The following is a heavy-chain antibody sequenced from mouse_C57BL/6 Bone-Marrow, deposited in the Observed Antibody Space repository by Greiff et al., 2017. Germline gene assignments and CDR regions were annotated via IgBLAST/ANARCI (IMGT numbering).Heavy chain of an antibody. CDR3: ARDGNYVYYFDY. CDR2: ISSGSSTI. J-gene: IGHJ2*01. V-gene: IGHV5-17*01. D-gene: IGHD2-1*01. CDR1: GFTFSDYG. Sequence: EVQLVESGGGLVKAGGSLKLSCAASGFTFSDYGMHWVRQAPEKGLEWVAYISSGSSTIYYADTVKGRFTISRDNAKNTLFLQMTSLRSEDTAMYYCARDGNYVYYFDYWGQGTTLTVSS.